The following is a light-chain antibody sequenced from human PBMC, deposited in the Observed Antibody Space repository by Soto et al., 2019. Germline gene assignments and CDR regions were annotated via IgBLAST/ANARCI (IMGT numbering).Light chain of an antibody. CDR1: QSVSSN. Sequence: EIVLTQSPATLSLSPGERATLSCRASQSVSSNLAWYQQKPGQAPRLLIYDASNRATGIPPRFSGSGSGTDFTLAISGLEPEDLAVYYCQQRYNWPWTFGQGTKVDIK. CDR3: QQRYNWPWT. J-gene: IGKJ1*01. V-gene: IGKV3-11*01. CDR2: DAS.